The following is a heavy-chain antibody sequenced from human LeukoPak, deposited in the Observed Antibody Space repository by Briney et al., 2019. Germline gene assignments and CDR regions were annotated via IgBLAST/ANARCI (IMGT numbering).Heavy chain of an antibody. Sequence: RASVKVSCKASGGTFSSYAISWVRQAPGQGLEWMGGIIPIFGTANYAQKFQGRVTITADESTSTAYMELSSLRSEDTAVYYCARAWYSSSWYKGNYYYGMDVWGQGTTVTVSS. D-gene: IGHD6-13*01. CDR3: ARAWYSSSWYKGNYYYGMDV. J-gene: IGHJ6*02. CDR2: IIPIFGTA. CDR1: GGTFSSYA. V-gene: IGHV1-69*13.